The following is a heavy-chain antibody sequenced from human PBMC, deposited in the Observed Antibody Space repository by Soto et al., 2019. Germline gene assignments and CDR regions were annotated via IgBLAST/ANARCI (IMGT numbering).Heavy chain of an antibody. D-gene: IGHD5-18*01. CDR2: INVGTGDT. CDR3: ARDVDTSMSAPLDY. J-gene: IGHJ4*02. Sequence: ASVKLYCKASGYTFTAYAMDWVRQTPGQRLEWVGWINVGTGDTEYSQQFQGRVNITRDTSARTLYMELSSLRSEDTAVYYCARDVDTSMSAPLDYWGQGSLVTVSS. CDR1: GYTFTAYA. V-gene: IGHV1-3*01.